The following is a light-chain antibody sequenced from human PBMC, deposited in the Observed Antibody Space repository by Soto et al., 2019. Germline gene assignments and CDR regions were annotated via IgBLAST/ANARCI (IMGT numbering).Light chain of an antibody. CDR2: DAS. V-gene: IGKV3-11*01. Sequence: EIVLTQSPATLSLSPGERATLSCRASQSISNDLAWYQQQPGQAPRLLIYDASNRAPGIPARFSGSGSGTDFTLTISSLEPEDLAVYSCQQRSNWPLSFGGGTKVEIK. CDR1: QSISND. J-gene: IGKJ4*01. CDR3: QQRSNWPLS.